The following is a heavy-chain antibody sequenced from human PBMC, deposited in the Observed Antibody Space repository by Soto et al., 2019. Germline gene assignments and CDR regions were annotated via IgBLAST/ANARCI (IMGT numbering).Heavy chain of an antibody. J-gene: IGHJ6*02. CDR1: GGTFSSYA. CDR3: ARERDSVAARPYYYYYYGMDV. V-gene: IGHV1-69*13. CDR2: IIPIFGTA. Sequence: PGASVKVSCKASGGTFSSYAISWVRQAPGQGLEWMGGIIPIFGTANYAQKFQGRVTITADESTSTAYMELSSLRSEDTAVYYCARERDSVAARPYYYYYYGMDVWGQGTTVTVSS. D-gene: IGHD6-6*01.